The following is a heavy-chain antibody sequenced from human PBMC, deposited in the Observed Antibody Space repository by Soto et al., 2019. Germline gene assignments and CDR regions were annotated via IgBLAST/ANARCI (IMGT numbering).Heavy chain of an antibody. Sequence: SVKVSCKASGGTFSSYAISWVRQAPGQGLEWMGGIIPIFGTANYAQKFQGRVTITADESTSTAYMELSSLRSEDTAVYYCASNTIFGVANYGMDVWGQGTTVTVSS. CDR3: ASNTIFGVANYGMDV. V-gene: IGHV1-69*13. CDR2: IIPIFGTA. D-gene: IGHD3-3*01. CDR1: GGTFSSYA. J-gene: IGHJ6*02.